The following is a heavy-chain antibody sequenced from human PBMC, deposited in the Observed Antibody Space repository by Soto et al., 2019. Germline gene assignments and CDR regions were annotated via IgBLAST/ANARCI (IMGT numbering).Heavy chain of an antibody. V-gene: IGHV1-8*01. CDR1: GYTFTNYD. CDR3: ARVYRGYCSSTSCYKYGMDV. Sequence: GASVKVSCKTSGYTFTNYDINWVRQAAGQGLEWMGWINPDSDNTGYAQKFQGRVTMTRDTSISTAYMELNSLRSEDTAVYYCARVYRGYCSSTSCYKYGMDVWGQGTTVTVSS. CDR2: INPDSDNT. J-gene: IGHJ6*02. D-gene: IGHD2-2*02.